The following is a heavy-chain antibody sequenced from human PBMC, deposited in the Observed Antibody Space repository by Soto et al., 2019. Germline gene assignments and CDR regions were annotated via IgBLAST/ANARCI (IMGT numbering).Heavy chain of an antibody. V-gene: IGHV3-74*01. CDR1: GFTFSVYW. CDR2: ISDDGSTA. Sequence: GGSLRLSCAVSGFTFSVYWMHWVRQVPGKGLTWVSRISDDGSTATYADSVKGRFVISRDNAKNRLCLEMNTLRADDSGLYYCARGPRVSSTGTGDHWGRGTLVTVSS. J-gene: IGHJ4*02. CDR3: ARGPRVSSTGTGDH. D-gene: IGHD1-1*01.